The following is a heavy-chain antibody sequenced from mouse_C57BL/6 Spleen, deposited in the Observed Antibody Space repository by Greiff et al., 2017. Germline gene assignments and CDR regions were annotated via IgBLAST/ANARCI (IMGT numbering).Heavy chain of an antibody. V-gene: IGHV14-4*01. J-gene: IGHJ2*01. Sequence: EVQLQQSGAELVRPGASVKLSCTASGFNITDYYMHWVKQRPEQGLAWIGWIDPENGDTEYASKFQGKATITADTSSNTAYMQLSSLTSEDTSVYYCTTLDSSSYVGDYVDYWGQGTTLTVSS. CDR2: IDPENGDT. CDR3: TTLDSSSYVGDYVDY. CDR1: GFNITDYY. D-gene: IGHD1-1*01.